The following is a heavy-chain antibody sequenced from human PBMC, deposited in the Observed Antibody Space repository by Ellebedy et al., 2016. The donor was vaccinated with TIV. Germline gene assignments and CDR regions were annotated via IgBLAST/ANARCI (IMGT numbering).Heavy chain of an antibody. D-gene: IGHD4-17*01. J-gene: IGHJ5*02. CDR1: GYTFTSYG. CDR2: INPNSGGT. V-gene: IGHV1-2*02. CDR3: ASLPHYGDSGT. Sequence: AASVKVSCKTSGYTFTSYGVSWVRQAPGQGLEWMGWINPNSGGTNYAQKFQGRVTMTRDTSISTAYMELSRLRSDDTAVYYCASLPHYGDSGTWGQGTLVTVSS.